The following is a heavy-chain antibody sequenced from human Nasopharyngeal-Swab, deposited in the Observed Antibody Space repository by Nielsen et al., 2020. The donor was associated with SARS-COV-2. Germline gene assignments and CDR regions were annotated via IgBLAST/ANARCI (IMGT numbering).Heavy chain of an antibody. Sequence: ASVKVSCKASGYTFTSYYMHWVRQAPGQGLEWMGIINLSGGSTSYAQRFQGRVTLTRDTSTSTLYMELSSLRSEDTAVYYCARGGLSFPPDGLDVWGQGTTVTVSS. CDR3: ARGGLSFPPDGLDV. CDR2: INLSGGST. V-gene: IGHV1-46*01. J-gene: IGHJ6*02. CDR1: GYTFTSYY. D-gene: IGHD3-16*01.